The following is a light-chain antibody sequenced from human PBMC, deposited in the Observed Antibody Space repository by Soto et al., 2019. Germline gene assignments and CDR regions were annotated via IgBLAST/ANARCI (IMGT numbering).Light chain of an antibody. Sequence: QSALTQPASVSGSPGQSITISCTGTSSDVGGYNYVSWYQQHPGKAPKLMIYEVSNRPSGVSNRFSGSKSGNTASLTLSGLQAEDEADYYCISYTSSSIDYVLGTGTKLTVL. CDR1: SSDVGGYNY. CDR3: ISYTSSSIDYV. V-gene: IGLV2-14*01. CDR2: EVS. J-gene: IGLJ1*01.